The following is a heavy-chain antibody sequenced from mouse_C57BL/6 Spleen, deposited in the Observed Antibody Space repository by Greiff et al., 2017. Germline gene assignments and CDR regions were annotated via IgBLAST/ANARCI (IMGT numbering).Heavy chain of an antibody. Sequence: QVQLKQSGAELARPGASVKMSCKASGYTFTSYTMHWVKQRPGQGLEWIGYINPSSGYTKYNQKFKDKATLTADKSSSTAYMQLSSLTSEDSAVYYCARSPYYYGSSSPYYFDYWGQGTTLTVSS. V-gene: IGHV1-4*01. D-gene: IGHD1-1*01. CDR2: INPSSGYT. J-gene: IGHJ2*01. CDR1: GYTFTSYT. CDR3: ARSPYYYGSSSPYYFDY.